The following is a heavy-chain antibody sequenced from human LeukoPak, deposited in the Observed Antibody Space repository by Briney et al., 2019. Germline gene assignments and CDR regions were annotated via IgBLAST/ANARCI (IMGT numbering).Heavy chain of an antibody. J-gene: IGHJ3*02. CDR3: ARDPDAFDI. CDR1: GFTFTDHY. Sequence: PGGSLRLSCAASGFTFTDHYMSWVGQAPGKGLEWVSYISSSGDITYYADSVKGRFTVSRDNAKNSLYLQMNSLRAEDTAVYYCARDPDAFDIWGQGTMVTVSS. CDR2: ISSSGDIT. V-gene: IGHV3-11*04.